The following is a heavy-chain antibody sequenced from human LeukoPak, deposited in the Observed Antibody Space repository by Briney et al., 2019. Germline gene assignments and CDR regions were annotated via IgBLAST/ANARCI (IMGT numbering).Heavy chain of an antibody. CDR2: IYDSGNS. CDR1: GGPITSPNW. D-gene: IGHD2-8*01. Sequence: PSGTLSLTCAVSGGPITSPNWWTWVRQPPGKGLEWIGEIYDSGNSNHNPSLKSRVTISMDKSKHQFSLRLNSVTAADTAVYYCARVRRYCTNGVCIKTRGYFDYWGQGTLVTVSS. V-gene: IGHV4-4*02. CDR3: ARVRRYCTNGVCIKTRGYFDY. J-gene: IGHJ4*02.